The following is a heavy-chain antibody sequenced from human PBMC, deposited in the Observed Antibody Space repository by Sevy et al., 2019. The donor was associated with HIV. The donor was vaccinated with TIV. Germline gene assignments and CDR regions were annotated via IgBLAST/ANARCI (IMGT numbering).Heavy chain of an antibody. J-gene: IGHJ3*01. Sequence: SETLSLTCRVSNGSIRNHFWSWIRQPPGKGLEWIGYISKTGSTNYNPSLKTRVTILSDPSANQFSLKMISVNAADTAIYYCAREKSGNFYTFDVWGQGKMVTVSS. CDR1: NGSIRNHF. CDR2: ISKTGST. CDR3: AREKSGNFYTFDV. D-gene: IGHD1-1*01. V-gene: IGHV4-59*11.